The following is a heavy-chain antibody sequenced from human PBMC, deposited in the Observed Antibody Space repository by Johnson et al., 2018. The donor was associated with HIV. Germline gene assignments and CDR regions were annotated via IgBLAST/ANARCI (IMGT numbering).Heavy chain of an antibody. CDR2: ITWNGGST. CDR3: ARSAGWGAFDI. CDR1: GFTFSSYA. D-gene: IGHD6-13*01. Sequence: VQLVESGGGVVQPGRSLRLSCAASGFTFSSYAMHWVRQAPGTGLEWVSGITWNGGSTGYADSVKGRFTISRDNAKNSLYLQMNSLRAEDTALYYCARSAGWGAFDIWGQGTMVTVSS. J-gene: IGHJ3*02. V-gene: IGHV3-20*04.